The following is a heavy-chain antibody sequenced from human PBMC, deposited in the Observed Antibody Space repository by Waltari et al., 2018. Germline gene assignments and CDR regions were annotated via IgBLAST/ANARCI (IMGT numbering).Heavy chain of an antibody. CDR2: INTKTGNP. V-gene: IGHV7-4-1*02. D-gene: IGHD3-16*01. CDR1: GYFFPNYA. Sequence: VQLVHSGPELKKPRASVKISCKASGYFFPNYAMTWERQAPGQGLEWMGWINTKTGNPTYAQGFRGRFVFSLDTSVSTASLQISSLKAEDTAVYYCARGIQLWGRGSWYFDNWGQGTLVTVSS. CDR3: ARGIQLWGRGSWYFDN. J-gene: IGHJ4*02.